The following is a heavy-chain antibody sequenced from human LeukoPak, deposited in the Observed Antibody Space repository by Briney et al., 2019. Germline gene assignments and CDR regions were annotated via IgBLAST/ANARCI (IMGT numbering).Heavy chain of an antibody. V-gene: IGHV4-4*02. J-gene: IGHJ4*02. CDR1: GGSNSSSNW. CDR2: IYLRGNT. Sequence: SETLSLTCAISGGSNSSSNWWTWVRQPPGRGLEWVGEIYLRGNTNYNPSLESRVTISVDESKTQLSLRLESVTAADTAVYYCARGTITTVTDSWGPGTLVTVSS. CDR3: ARGTITTVTDS. D-gene: IGHD4-17*01.